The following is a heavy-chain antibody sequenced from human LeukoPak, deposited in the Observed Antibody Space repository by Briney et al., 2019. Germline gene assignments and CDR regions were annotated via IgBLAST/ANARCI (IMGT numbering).Heavy chain of an antibody. V-gene: IGHV4-59*01. Sequence: SETLSLTCSVTGGSISGYYWSWIRQPPGKGLEWIGYTYKSGPNYNPSLKSRVTISGDTSKNQFSLNLSSVTAADTAVYYCARGYCSGASCYHFDYWGQGTLVTVSS. CDR1: GGSISGYY. D-gene: IGHD2-15*01. J-gene: IGHJ4*02. CDR3: ARGYCSGASCYHFDY. CDR2: TYKSGP.